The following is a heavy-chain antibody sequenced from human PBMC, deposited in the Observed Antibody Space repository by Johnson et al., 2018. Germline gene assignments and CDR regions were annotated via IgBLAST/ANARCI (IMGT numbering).Heavy chain of an antibody. CDR1: GFTLSDYG. CDR2: VSYDGTDM. J-gene: IGHJ4*01. Sequence: QVQLVQSGGGVVQPGGSLRLSCAVSGFTLSDYGMHWVRQPPGKGLQWVAAVSYDGTDMYYADSGKGRFTISRDNLRNTMYLQMNSRRSGDTATYYCARGRGPGGGTSPSGDWGHGTQVAVSS. CDR3: ARGRGPGGGTSPSGD. V-gene: IGHV3-30*03. D-gene: IGHD1-1*01.